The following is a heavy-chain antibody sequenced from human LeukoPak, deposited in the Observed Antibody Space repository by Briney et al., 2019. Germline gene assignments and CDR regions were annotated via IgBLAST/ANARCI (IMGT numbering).Heavy chain of an antibody. J-gene: IGHJ4*02. CDR2: VHYSGST. CDR3: ARDIYGSGYGFFDY. V-gene: IGHV4-59*01. D-gene: IGHD3-10*01. Sequence: SETLSLTCTVSGVSMSTYYWSWIRQSPGKGLEWLAYVHYSGSTNINPSLKGRLAISIDTSKNQFSLKVNSVTAADTAVYYCARDIYGSGYGFFDYWGQGTLVTVSS. CDR1: GVSMSTYY.